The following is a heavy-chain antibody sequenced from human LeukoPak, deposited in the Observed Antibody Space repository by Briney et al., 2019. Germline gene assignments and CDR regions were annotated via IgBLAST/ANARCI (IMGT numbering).Heavy chain of an antibody. CDR2: IYYSGSTI. V-gene: IGHV4-59*12. Sequence: SETLSLTCNVSGGSISSFYWSWIRQPPGKALEWIGFIYYSGSTISYNPSLKSRVTISVDTSRNQVSLKLNSVTAADTAVYYCAKSNGYGLVDIWGQGTMVTVSS. CDR1: GGSISSFY. J-gene: IGHJ3*02. D-gene: IGHD3-10*01. CDR3: AKSNGYGLVDI.